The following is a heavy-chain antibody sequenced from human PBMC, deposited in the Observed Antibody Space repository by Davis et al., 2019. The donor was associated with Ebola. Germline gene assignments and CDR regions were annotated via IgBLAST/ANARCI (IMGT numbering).Heavy chain of an antibody. CDR3: ARVPAAAGRGDNWLDP. CDR2: ISSSSSTI. J-gene: IGHJ5*02. V-gene: IGHV3-48*04. Sequence: GESLKISCAASGFPFNSYNMHWLRQAPGKGLEWVAYISSSSSTIYYADSVKGRFTISRDNAKNSLYLQMNSLRAEDTAVYYCARVPAAAGRGDNWLDPWGQGTLVTVSS. CDR1: GFPFNSYN. D-gene: IGHD6-13*01.